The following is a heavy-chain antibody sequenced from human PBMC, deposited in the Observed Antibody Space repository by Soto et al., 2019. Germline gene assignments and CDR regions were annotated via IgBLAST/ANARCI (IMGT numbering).Heavy chain of an antibody. D-gene: IGHD3-9*01. Sequence: TGGSLRLSCAASGFTFSSYWMSWVRQAPGKGLEWVANIKQDGSEKYYVDTVKGRFTISRDNAKNSLYLQMNSLRAEDTAVFYCARAHTTYYDILTGYDYFDYWGQGTLVTVSS. CDR3: ARAHTTYYDILTGYDYFDY. J-gene: IGHJ4*02. CDR1: GFTFSSYW. CDR2: IKQDGSEK. V-gene: IGHV3-7*01.